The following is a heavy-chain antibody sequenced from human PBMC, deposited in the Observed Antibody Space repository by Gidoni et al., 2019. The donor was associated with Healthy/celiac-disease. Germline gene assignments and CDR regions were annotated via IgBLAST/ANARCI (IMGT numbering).Heavy chain of an antibody. V-gene: IGHV3-23*01. D-gene: IGHD2-21*02. CDR1: GFTFRSYA. CDR3: AKSQMRVTAIPGFDY. CDR2: ISGSGGST. J-gene: IGHJ4*02. Sequence: EVQLLESGGGLVQPGGSLRLSCAASGFTFRSYAMSWVRQAPGKGLEWVSAISGSGGSTYYADSVKGRFTISRDNSKNTLYLQMNSLRAEDTAVYYCAKSQMRVTAIPGFDYWGQGTLVTVSS.